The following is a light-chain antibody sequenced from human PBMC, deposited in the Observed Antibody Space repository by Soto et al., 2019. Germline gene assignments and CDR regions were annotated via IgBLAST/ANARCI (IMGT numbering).Light chain of an antibody. CDR1: SSNVGAYNY. CDR2: EVS. CDR3: TSYTGTSYV. V-gene: IGLV2-8*01. J-gene: IGLJ1*01. Sequence: QSVLAQPPSASGSPGQSVTISCTGTSSNVGAYNYVSWYQQHPGKAPKLMISEVSKRPSGVPDRFSGSKSGNTASLTVSGLQAEDEADYYCTSYTGTSYVFXTGTKVTVL.